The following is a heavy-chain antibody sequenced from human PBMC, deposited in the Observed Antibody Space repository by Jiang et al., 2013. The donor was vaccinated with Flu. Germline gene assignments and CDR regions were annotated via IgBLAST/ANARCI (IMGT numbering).Heavy chain of an antibody. CDR3: ARDRLRYSSSSEYYMDV. CDR2: IIPIFGTA. J-gene: IGHJ6*03. V-gene: IGHV1-69*06. D-gene: IGHD6-6*01. CDR1: GGTFSSYT. Sequence: GAEVKKPGSSVKVSCKASGGTFSSYTISWVRQAPGQGLEWMGGIIPIFGTANYAQKFQGRVTITADKSTSTAYMELSSLRSEDTAVYYCARDRLRYSSSSEYYMDVWGKGTTVTVSS.